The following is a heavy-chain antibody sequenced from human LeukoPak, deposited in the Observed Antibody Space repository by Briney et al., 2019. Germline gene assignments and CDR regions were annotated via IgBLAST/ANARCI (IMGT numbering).Heavy chain of an antibody. Sequence: GGSLRLSCAASGFTFSGFAMSWVRQAPGKGLEWVSAISDNGDTTFYADSVKGRFSISRDNSKNTLYLQMNSLRAEDTAVYYCAKAAYFLDAFDIWGQGTMVTVSS. V-gene: IGHV3-23*01. CDR3: AKAAYFLDAFDI. J-gene: IGHJ3*02. CDR1: GFTFSGFA. D-gene: IGHD2-21*01. CDR2: ISDNGDTT.